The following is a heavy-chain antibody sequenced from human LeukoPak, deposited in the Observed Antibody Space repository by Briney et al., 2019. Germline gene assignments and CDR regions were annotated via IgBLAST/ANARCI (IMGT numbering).Heavy chain of an antibody. CDR3: ARGEGYYYGSGTGGAFDI. CDR1: GYTFTGYY. V-gene: IGHV1-2*04. J-gene: IGHJ3*02. D-gene: IGHD3-10*01. Sequence: ASVKVSCKASGYTFTGYYMHWVRQAPGQGLEWMGWINPNSGGTNYAQRFRGWVTMTRDTSISTAYMELSRLRSDDTAVYYCARGEGYYYGSGTGGAFDIWGQGTMVTVSS. CDR2: INPNSGGT.